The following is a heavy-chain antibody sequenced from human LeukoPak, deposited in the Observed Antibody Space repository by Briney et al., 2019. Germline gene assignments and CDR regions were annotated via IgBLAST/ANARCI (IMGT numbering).Heavy chain of an antibody. CDR2: ISGSGGST. CDR1: GFTFSSYA. J-gene: IGHJ4*02. V-gene: IGHV3-23*01. CDR3: AKGMEYSSSQGVFDY. D-gene: IGHD6-6*01. Sequence: GGSLRLSCAASGFTFSSYAMSWVRQAPGKGLEWVSAISGSGGSTYYADSVKGRFTISRDNSKNTLYLQMDSLRAEDTAVYYCAKGMEYSSSQGVFDYWGQGTLVTVSS.